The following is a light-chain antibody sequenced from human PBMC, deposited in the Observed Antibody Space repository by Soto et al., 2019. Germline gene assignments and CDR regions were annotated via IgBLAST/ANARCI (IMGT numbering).Light chain of an antibody. CDR1: SSDVGGYNY. Sequence: QSALTQPASVSGSPGQSITISCTGTSSDVGGYNYVSWYQHHPGKAPKLMIYDVSNRPSGVSNRFSGSKSGNTASLTISGLQAEDEADYCCSSYTSSTTLYVFGTGTKLTVL. CDR2: DVS. CDR3: SSYTSSTTLYV. J-gene: IGLJ1*01. V-gene: IGLV2-14*03.